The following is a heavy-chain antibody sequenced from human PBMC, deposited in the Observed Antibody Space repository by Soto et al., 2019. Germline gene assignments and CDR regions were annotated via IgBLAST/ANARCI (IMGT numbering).Heavy chain of an antibody. CDR3: ASGGGGGYVLELYCFDY. J-gene: IGHJ4*02. CDR2: ISYDGSNK. Sequence: QVQLVASGVGVVQPGRSLRLSCAASGFTFSSYALHWVRQAPGKGLERVAVISYDGSNKYYADYARGRFTISSDNSKNTLYLKMNSLSVEITAMYYCASGGGGGYVLELYCFDYWGQGTLVTVSS. D-gene: IGHD5-12*01. V-gene: IGHV3-30-3*01. CDR1: GFTFSSYA.